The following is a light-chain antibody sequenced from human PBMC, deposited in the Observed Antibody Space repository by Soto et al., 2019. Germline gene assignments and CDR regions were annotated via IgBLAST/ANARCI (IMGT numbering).Light chain of an antibody. CDR2: AAS. CDR3: QQSYSTPPCT. J-gene: IGKJ1*01. CDR1: QSISSY. V-gene: IGKV1-39*01. Sequence: DIQMTQSPSSLSASVGDRVTITCRASQSISSYLNWYQQKPGKAPKLLIYAASSLQSGVPSRFSGSGSGTDFPLTISSLQPEDFATYYCQQSYSTPPCTLGQGTKVDIK.